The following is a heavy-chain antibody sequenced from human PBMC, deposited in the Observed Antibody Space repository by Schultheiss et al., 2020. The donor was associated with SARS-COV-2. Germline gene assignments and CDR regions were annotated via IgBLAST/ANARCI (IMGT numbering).Heavy chain of an antibody. CDR1: GGSISSSSYY. CDR2: IYHSGTT. V-gene: IGHV4-39*07. CDR3: AKEGAGYVGY. D-gene: IGHD1-14*01. Sequence: SQTLSLTCTVSGGSISSSSYYWGWIRQPPGKGLEWIGYIYHSGTTYYNPSLKSRITISVDRSKNQFSLKLSSVTAADTAVYYCAKEGAGYVGYWGQGTLVTVSS. J-gene: IGHJ4*02.